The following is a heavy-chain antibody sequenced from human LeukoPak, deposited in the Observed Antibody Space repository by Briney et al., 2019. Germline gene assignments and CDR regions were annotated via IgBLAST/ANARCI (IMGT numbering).Heavy chain of an antibody. CDR3: ARGGYSNYYFDY. J-gene: IGHJ4*02. CDR1: GFTFSSYA. CDR2: ISYDGSNK. V-gene: IGHV3-30-3*01. Sequence: GGSLRLSCAASGFTFSSYAMHWVRQAPGKGLEWVAVISYDGSNKYYADSVRGRFTISRDNSKNTLYLQMNSLRAEDTAVYYCARGGYSNYYFDYWGQGILVTVSS. D-gene: IGHD3-22*01.